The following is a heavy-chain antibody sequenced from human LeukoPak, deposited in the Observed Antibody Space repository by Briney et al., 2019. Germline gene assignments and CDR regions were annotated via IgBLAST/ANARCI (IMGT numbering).Heavy chain of an antibody. Sequence: GASVKVSCKASGGTFSSYAISWVRQAPGQGLEWMGGIIPIFGTANYAQKFQGRVTITADESTSTAYMELSSLRSEDTAVYYCARTGIVPADMPGFRYFDLWGRGTLVTVSS. CDR2: IIPIFGTA. CDR1: GGTFSSYA. J-gene: IGHJ2*01. D-gene: IGHD2-2*01. V-gene: IGHV1-69*13. CDR3: ARTGIVPADMPGFRYFDL.